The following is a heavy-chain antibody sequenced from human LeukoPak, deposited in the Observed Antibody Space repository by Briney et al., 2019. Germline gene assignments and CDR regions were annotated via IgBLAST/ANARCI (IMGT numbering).Heavy chain of an antibody. Sequence: SETLSLTCTVSGGSISSYYWSWIRQPPGKGLEWIGYIYYSGSTNYNPSLKSRVTISVDTSKNQFSLKLSSVTAADTAAYYCAREGLSSGYYSYFDYWGQGTLVTVSS. CDR2: IYYSGST. V-gene: IGHV4-59*01. CDR1: GGSISSYY. D-gene: IGHD3-22*01. CDR3: AREGLSSGYYSYFDY. J-gene: IGHJ4*02.